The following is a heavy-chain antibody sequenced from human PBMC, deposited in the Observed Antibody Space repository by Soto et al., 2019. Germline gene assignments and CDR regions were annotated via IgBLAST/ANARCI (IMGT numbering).Heavy chain of an antibody. CDR2: ISGGGDTT. J-gene: IGHJ4*02. D-gene: IGHD3-10*01. CDR1: GFTFNNYA. Sequence: EVPLLASGGGLVQPGGSLRLSCAASGFTFNNYAMTWVRQATGKGMEWVSAISGGGDTTSYAYFLKGRFTVSRDGSKNTLYLQMSSLRAEDTALYYCAKGRGGSCSLTPRVDFWGQGTLVTVSS. CDR3: AKGRGGSCSLTPRVDF. V-gene: IGHV3-23*01.